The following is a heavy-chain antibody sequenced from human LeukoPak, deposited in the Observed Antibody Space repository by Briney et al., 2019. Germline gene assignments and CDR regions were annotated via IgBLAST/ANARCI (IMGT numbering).Heavy chain of an antibody. CDR1: EYTFTDYS. Sequence: ASVKVSCKASEYTFTDYSIHWVRQAPGQGLEWMGWINHNSGGTNYSQKFQGWVTMTRDTSISTAYMELSRLRSDDTAVYYCARTGVVMVGATPYDAFDIWGQGTMVTVSP. J-gene: IGHJ3*02. CDR3: ARTGVVMVGATPYDAFDI. CDR2: INHNSGGT. D-gene: IGHD2-15*01. V-gene: IGHV1-2*04.